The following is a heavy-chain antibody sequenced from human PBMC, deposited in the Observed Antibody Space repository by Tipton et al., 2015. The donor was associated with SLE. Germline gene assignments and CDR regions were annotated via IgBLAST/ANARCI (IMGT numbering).Heavy chain of an antibody. CDR2: MSYSGST. D-gene: IGHD6-13*01. J-gene: IGHJ3*02. V-gene: IGHV4-31*03. CDR3: ARVVYSFSDAFDI. CDR1: GGSISSDDYY. Sequence: TLSLTCTVSGGSISSDDYYWTWIRQHPGKGLEWIGHMSYSGSTYYNPSLKSRITISVDPSKNQFSLRLTSLTAADTAVYYCARVVYSFSDAFDIWGQGTLVTVSS.